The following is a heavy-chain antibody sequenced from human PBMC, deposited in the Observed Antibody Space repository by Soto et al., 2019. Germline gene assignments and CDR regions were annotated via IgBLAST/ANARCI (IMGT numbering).Heavy chain of an antibody. CDR3: ARDRDYYDSRSRQYYFDY. CDR2: ISSSSSTI. Sequence: GGSLRLSCAASGFTFSSYSMNWVRQAPGKGLEWVSYISSSSSTIYYADSVKGRFTISRDNAKNSLYLQMNSLRDEDTAVYYCARDRDYYDSRSRQYYFDYWGQGTLVTVSS. J-gene: IGHJ4*02. CDR1: GFTFSSYS. V-gene: IGHV3-48*02. D-gene: IGHD3-22*01.